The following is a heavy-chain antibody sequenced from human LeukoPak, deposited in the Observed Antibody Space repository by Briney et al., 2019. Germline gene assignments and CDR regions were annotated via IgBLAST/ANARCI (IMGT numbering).Heavy chain of an antibody. CDR1: GYTFTDNY. D-gene: IGHD3-10*01. CDR2: INPNSGGT. Sequence: ASVKVSCKASGYTFTDNYMHWVRQAPGQGLEWMGWINPNSGGTNYAQKFQGRVTMTRDTSISTAYMELSRLRSEDTAVYYCARGPSITMVRGGQWYYYMDVWGKGTTVTISS. J-gene: IGHJ6*03. V-gene: IGHV1-2*02. CDR3: ARGPSITMVRGGQWYYYMDV.